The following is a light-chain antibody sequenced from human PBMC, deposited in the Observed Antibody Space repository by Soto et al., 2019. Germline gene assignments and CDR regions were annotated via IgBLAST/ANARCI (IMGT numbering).Light chain of an antibody. CDR1: SSDVGGYNY. V-gene: IGLV2-14*01. Sequence: QCVLNQPVSVCGSHGQAITISCTGTSSDVGGYNYVSWYQQHPGKAPKLMIYDVSNRPSGVSNRFSGSKSGNTASLTISGLQAEDEADYYCSSYTSSSTFYVFGTGTKVTVL. J-gene: IGLJ1*01. CDR3: SSYTSSSTFYV. CDR2: DVS.